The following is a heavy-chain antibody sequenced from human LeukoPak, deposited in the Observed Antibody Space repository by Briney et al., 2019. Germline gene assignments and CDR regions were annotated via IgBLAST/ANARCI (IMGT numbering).Heavy chain of an antibody. J-gene: IGHJ6*03. CDR3: ARAWYSYYYYYMDV. CDR2: ISAYNGST. CDR1: GYTFTSYD. V-gene: IGHV1-18*01. D-gene: IGHD6-13*01. Sequence: ASVKVSCKASGYTFTSYDINWVRQATGQGLEWMGWISAYNGSTNYAQKLQGRVTMTTDTSTSTAYMELRSLRSDDTAVYYCARAWYSYYYYYMDVWGKGTTVTVSS.